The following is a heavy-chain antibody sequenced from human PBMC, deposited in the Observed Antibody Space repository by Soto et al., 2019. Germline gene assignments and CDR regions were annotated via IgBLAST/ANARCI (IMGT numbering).Heavy chain of an antibody. J-gene: IGHJ3*02. CDR2: IYYSGST. Sequence: SETLSLTCTVSGGSVSSGSYYWSWIRQPPGKGLEWIGYIYYSGSTNYNPSLKSRVTISVDTSKNQFSLKLSSVTAADTAVYYCESFHDYSTSDAFDIWGQGTMVTVSS. D-gene: IGHD4-4*01. CDR1: GGSVSSGSYY. CDR3: ESFHDYSTSDAFDI. V-gene: IGHV4-61*01.